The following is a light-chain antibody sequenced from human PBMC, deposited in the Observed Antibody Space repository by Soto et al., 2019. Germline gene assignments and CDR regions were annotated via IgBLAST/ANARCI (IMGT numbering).Light chain of an antibody. J-gene: IGLJ3*02. CDR3: SSYTSFSTWV. Sequence: QSALTQPASVSGSPGQSITISCTGTSSDVGGYKYVSWYQHHPGQAPKLMIHAVNSRPSGVSTRFSGSKSGNTASLTISGLQPEDEADYYCSSYTSFSTWVFGGGTKLTVL. V-gene: IGLV2-14*01. CDR1: SSDVGGYKY. CDR2: AVN.